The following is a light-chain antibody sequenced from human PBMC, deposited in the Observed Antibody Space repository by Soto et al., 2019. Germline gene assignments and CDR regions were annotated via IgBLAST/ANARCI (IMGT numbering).Light chain of an antibody. CDR2: GPS. Sequence: EIVLTQSPGTLSLSPGDRATLTCRASKTISSTFFGWYQHKPGQAPRLLIYGPSNRATDIPDRFSGSGSGSEFTLTISSLQSEDFGIYYCQQYKDWPLTFGQGTRLEIK. CDR3: QQYKDWPLT. J-gene: IGKJ5*01. V-gene: IGKV3D-15*01. CDR1: KTISST.